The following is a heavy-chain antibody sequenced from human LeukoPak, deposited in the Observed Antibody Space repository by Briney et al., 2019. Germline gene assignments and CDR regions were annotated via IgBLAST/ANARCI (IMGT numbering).Heavy chain of an antibody. CDR3: ARHGHQMTTIVLDAFDI. CDR2: IHYSGST. Sequence: SETLSLTCTVSGGSISTSSYYWGWIRQPPGKGLEWIGSIHYSGSTYYNPSLKSRVTISVDTSKNQFSLKLTSVTAADTAVYYCARHGHQMTTIVLDAFDIWGQGTMVTVSS. J-gene: IGHJ3*02. V-gene: IGHV4-39*01. CDR1: GGSISTSSYY. D-gene: IGHD5-24*01.